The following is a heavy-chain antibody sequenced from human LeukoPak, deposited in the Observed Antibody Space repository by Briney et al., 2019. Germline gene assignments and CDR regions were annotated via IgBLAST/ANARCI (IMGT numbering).Heavy chain of an antibody. Sequence: PGGSLRLSCAASGFTFSSYEMNWVRQSPGQGLEWVSAISGSGGNTYSADSVKGRCTISRDNSKKTLFLHMHSLRAEDTAVYYCARGMSATSGYLELEYWGQGTLVTVST. D-gene: IGHD3-22*01. CDR3: ARGMSATSGYLELEY. CDR1: GFTFSSYE. J-gene: IGHJ4*02. CDR2: ISGSGGNT. V-gene: IGHV3-23*01.